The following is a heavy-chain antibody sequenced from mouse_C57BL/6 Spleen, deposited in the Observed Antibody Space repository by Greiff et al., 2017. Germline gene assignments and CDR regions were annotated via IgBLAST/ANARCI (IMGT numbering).Heavy chain of an antibody. CDR2: IDPGTGGT. Sequence: VQLQQSGAELVRPGASVTLSCKASGYTFTDYAMYWVKQTPVHGLEWIGAIDPGTGGTAYNQKVKGKATLSADNASSKAYMELRHMTSEDSALCYCTGGIYDGFDYWGQGTTLTVSS. CDR3: TGGIYDGFDY. CDR1: GYTFTDYA. D-gene: IGHD1-1*01. J-gene: IGHJ2*01. V-gene: IGHV1-15*01.